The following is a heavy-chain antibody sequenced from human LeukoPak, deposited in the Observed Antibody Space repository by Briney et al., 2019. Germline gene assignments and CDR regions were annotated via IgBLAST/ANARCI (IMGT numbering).Heavy chain of an antibody. CDR2: IKRKGDGGTA. Sequence: GGSLRLSCVASGFTFNIYEMNWVRQAPGKGLEWVGRIKRKGDGGTADYAAPVKGRFTISRDDSKATVYLRMNSLKIDDTAVYYCTTGSIWVGAFDIWGQGTMVTV. CDR1: GFTFNIYE. D-gene: IGHD7-27*01. V-gene: IGHV3-15*01. CDR3: TTGSIWVGAFDI. J-gene: IGHJ3*02.